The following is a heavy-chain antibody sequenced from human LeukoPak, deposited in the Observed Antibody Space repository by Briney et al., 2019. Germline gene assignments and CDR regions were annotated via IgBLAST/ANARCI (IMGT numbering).Heavy chain of an antibody. V-gene: IGHV3-21*01. D-gene: IGHD2-21*02. Sequence: GGSLRLSCAASGFTFSSYSMNWVRQAPGKGLEWVSSISSSSSYIYYADSVKGRFTISRDNAKNSLYLQMNSLRAEDTAVYYCARDSTRLRYIVVVTAIFAFDIWGQGTMVTVSS. J-gene: IGHJ3*02. CDR3: ARDSTRLRYIVVVTAIFAFDI. CDR1: GFTFSSYS. CDR2: ISSSSSYI.